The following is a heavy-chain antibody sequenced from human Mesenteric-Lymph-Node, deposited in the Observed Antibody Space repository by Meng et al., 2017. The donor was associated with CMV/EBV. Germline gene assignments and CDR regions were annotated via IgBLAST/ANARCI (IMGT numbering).Heavy chain of an antibody. CDR3: ARGDQGLQLLLYY. CDR1: GGSFSGYY. D-gene: IGHD1-26*01. CDR2: INHSGST. V-gene: IGHV4-34*01. Sequence: CAVYGGSFSGYYWRWLRQPPGKGLEWIGEINHSGSTNYNPSLKSRVTISVDTSKNQFSLKLNSVTAADTAVYYCARGDQGLQLLLYYWGQGTLVTVSS. J-gene: IGHJ4*02.